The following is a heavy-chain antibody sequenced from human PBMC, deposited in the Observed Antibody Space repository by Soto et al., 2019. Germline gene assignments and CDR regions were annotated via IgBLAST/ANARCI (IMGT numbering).Heavy chain of an antibody. V-gene: IGHV1-18*04. J-gene: IGHJ4*03. CDR3: ARSPRLILAAKGTLDY. CDR2: ISASTGNT. Sequence: ASVKVSCKASGYTFTSYGINWVRQAPGQGLEWTGWISASTGNTNYAESVQGRVTLTTDISTSTAYMELRRLTSNDPAVYYCARSPRLILAAKGTLDYWGQGTPVAVSS. D-gene: IGHD1-1*01. CDR1: GYTFTSYG.